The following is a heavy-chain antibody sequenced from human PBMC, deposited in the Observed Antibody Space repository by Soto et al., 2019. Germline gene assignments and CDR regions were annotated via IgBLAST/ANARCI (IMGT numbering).Heavy chain of an antibody. D-gene: IGHD6-19*01. J-gene: IGHJ4*02. Sequence: GGSLRLSCAAAGLTFSSYAMSWVRQAPGKGLEWVSAISGSGGSTYYADSVKGRFTISRDNSKNTLYLQMNSLRAEDTAVYYCAKGPIAVAGHQYWGQGTLVTVSS. V-gene: IGHV3-23*01. CDR2: ISGSGGST. CDR1: GLTFSSYA. CDR3: AKGPIAVAGHQY.